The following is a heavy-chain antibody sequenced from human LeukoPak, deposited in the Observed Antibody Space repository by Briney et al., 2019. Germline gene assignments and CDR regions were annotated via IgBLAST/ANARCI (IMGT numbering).Heavy chain of an antibody. Sequence: PGGSLRLSCAASGFTFSSYGMHWVRQAPGKGLEWVAVIWYDGRNKHYADSVKGRFTISRDNARNTLFLQMNSLRAEDTAVYYCVAAGGYWGQGALVTVSS. CDR3: VAAGGY. CDR1: GFTFSSYG. D-gene: IGHD6-13*01. J-gene: IGHJ4*02. V-gene: IGHV3-33*01. CDR2: IWYDGRNK.